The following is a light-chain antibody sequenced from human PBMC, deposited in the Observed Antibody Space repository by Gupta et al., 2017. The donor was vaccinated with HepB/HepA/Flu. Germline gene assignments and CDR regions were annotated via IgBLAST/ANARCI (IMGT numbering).Light chain of an antibody. Sequence: DIVMTQSPLFLPVTPGEPASISCRSSQSLLHSNGYNYLDWYLQKPGQSPQLLIYLGSNRASGVPDRFSGSGTGTDFTLKISRVEAEDVGVYYCRQALQSPRTFGPGTKVDIK. J-gene: IGKJ3*01. CDR2: LGS. V-gene: IGKV2-28*01. CDR3: RQALQSPRT. CDR1: QSLLHSNGYNY.